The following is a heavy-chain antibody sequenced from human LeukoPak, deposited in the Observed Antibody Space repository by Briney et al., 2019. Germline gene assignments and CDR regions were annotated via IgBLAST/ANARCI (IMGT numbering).Heavy chain of an antibody. Sequence: SETLSLTCTVSGGSISSYYWSWIRQPPGKGLEWIGYIYYSGSTNYNPSLKSRVTISVDTSKNQFSLKLSSVTAADTAVYYCARVPSSGWYIGYYFDYWGQGTLVTVSS. V-gene: IGHV4-59*01. D-gene: IGHD6-19*01. CDR1: GGSISSYY. CDR2: IYYSGST. J-gene: IGHJ4*02. CDR3: ARVPSSGWYIGYYFDY.